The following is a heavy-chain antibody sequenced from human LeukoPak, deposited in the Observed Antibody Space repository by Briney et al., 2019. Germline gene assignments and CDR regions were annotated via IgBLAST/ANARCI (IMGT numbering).Heavy chain of an antibody. CDR1: GVSISSSTYC. V-gene: IGHV4-39*01. Sequence: SETLSLTCTVSGVSISSSTYCWAWIRQPPGKGLEWIGSIYYPRTTFYYPSLKSRFTIAMYTSKNKFSLQVTSVTAADTAIYYCARRVRVATVDYWGQGTLVTVSS. J-gene: IGHJ4*02. CDR3: ARRVRVATVDY. D-gene: IGHD5-12*01. CDR2: IYYPRTT.